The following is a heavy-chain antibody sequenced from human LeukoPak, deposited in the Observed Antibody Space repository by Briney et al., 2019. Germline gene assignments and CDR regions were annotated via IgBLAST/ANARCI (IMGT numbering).Heavy chain of an antibody. J-gene: IGHJ4*02. V-gene: IGHV1-2*02. Sequence: ASVKVSCKASGYTFTGYYMHWVRQAPGQGLEWMGWINPNSGGTNYAQKFQGRVTMTRDTSISTAYMELSRLRSDDTAVYYCARVIFGVVINLYYFDYWGQGTLVTVSS. CDR2: INPNSGGT. CDR3: ARVIFGVVINLYYFDY. D-gene: IGHD3-3*01. CDR1: GYTFTGYY.